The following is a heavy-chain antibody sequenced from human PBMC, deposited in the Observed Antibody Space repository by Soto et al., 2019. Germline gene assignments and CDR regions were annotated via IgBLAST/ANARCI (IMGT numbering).Heavy chain of an antibody. D-gene: IGHD3-10*01. V-gene: IGHV1-69*01. CDR1: GGSFNNYV. CDR3: ARGGREFPT. CDR2: IIPMFGTT. J-gene: IGHJ5*02. Sequence: QVQLVQSGAEVKKPGSSVKVSCKASGGSFNNYVISWVRQAPGQGLEWMGGIIPMFGTTNYAQKFQGRVSITEDESTSTAYMELSNLRSEDTAVHYCARGGREFPTWGKGTLVNVSS.